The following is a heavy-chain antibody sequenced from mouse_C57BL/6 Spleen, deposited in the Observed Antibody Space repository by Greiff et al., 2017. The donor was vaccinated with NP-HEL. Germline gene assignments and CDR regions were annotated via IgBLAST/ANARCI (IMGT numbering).Heavy chain of an antibody. CDR2: INPGSGGT. D-gene: IGHD1-1*01. CDR1: GYAFTNYL. CDR3: ARDYGSSDYFDY. J-gene: IGHJ2*01. Sequence: QVQLQQSGAELVRPGTSVKVSCKASGYAFTNYLLEWVKQRPGQGLEWIGVINPGSGGTNYNEKFKGKATLTADKSSSTAYMQLSSLTSEDSAVYFCARDYGSSDYFDYWGQGTTLTVSS. V-gene: IGHV1-54*01.